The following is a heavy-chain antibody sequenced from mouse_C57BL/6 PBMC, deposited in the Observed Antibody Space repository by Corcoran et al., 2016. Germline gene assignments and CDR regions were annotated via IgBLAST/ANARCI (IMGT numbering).Heavy chain of an antibody. V-gene: IGHV9-3*01. D-gene: IGHD1-1*01. Sequence: QIQLVLSGTELKQPGETVKISCKASGYTFTTYGMSWVKPAPAKGLKWMGWINTYSGVPTYADDFKVRFAFSLETSASTAYLQSNNLKNEDTATYFWARSDAHGSSYWYFDVWGTGTTVTVSA. CDR3: ARSDAHGSSYWYFDV. CDR2: INTYSGVP. CDR1: GYTFTTYG. J-gene: IGHJ1*03.